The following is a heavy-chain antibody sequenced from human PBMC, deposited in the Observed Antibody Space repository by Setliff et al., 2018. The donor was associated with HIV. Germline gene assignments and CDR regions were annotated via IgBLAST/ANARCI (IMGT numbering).Heavy chain of an antibody. CDR3: ASTSMGMTRKPIWYYHMDV. J-gene: IGHJ6*03. CDR2: VYSTVST. CDR1: GGSIENLY. V-gene: IGHV4-59*11. Sequence: SETLSLTCTVSGGSIENLYWTWIRQPSGRGLELIGYVYSTVSTKYNPSLKSRATMSDDTSKNQISLTFTSVSAADTAVYYCASTSMGMTRKPIWYYHMDVWGHGITVTVSS. D-gene: IGHD7-27*01.